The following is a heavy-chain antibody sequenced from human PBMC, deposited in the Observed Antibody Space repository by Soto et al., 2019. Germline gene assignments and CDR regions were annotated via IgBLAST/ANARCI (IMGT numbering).Heavy chain of an antibody. D-gene: IGHD2-15*01. V-gene: IGHV2-5*01. CDR1: GFSLSTSGVG. CDR2: IYWNDDK. Sequence: SGPTMVNPTQTLTLTCTFSGFSLSTSGVGVGWIRQPPGKALEWLALIYWNDDKRYSPSLKSRLTITKDTSKNQVVLTMTNMERVDTATYYCTHNSGFSRGVGRIVVVAANLDYWGQGTLVTVSS. CDR3: THNSGFSRGVGRIVVVAANLDY. J-gene: IGHJ4*02.